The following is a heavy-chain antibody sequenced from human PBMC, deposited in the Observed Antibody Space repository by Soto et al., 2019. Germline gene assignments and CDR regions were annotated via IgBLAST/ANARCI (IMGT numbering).Heavy chain of an antibody. Sequence: ASVKVSCEASGYTFTSYAMHWVRQAPGQRLEWMGWINAGNGNTKYSQKFQGRVTITRDTSASTAYMELSSLRSEDTAVYYCATTRKTYSSGWYLEYYYGMDVWGQGTTVTVSS. CDR1: GYTFTSYA. J-gene: IGHJ6*02. CDR3: ATTRKTYSSGWYLEYYYGMDV. CDR2: INAGNGNT. V-gene: IGHV1-3*01. D-gene: IGHD6-19*01.